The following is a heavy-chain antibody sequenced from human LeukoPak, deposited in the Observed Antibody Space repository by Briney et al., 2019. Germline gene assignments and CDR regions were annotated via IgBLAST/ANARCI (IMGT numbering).Heavy chain of an antibody. J-gene: IGHJ4*02. Sequence: PSETLSLTCTVSGGSISSSSYYWGWIRQPPGKGLEWIGSIYYSGSTYYNPSLKSRVTISVDTSKNQFSLKLSSVTAADTAVYYCARRTAYYDILTGYPPFDYWGQGTLVTVSS. CDR3: ARRTAYYDILTGYPPFDY. CDR2: IYYSGST. CDR1: GGSISSSSYY. D-gene: IGHD3-9*01. V-gene: IGHV4-39*01.